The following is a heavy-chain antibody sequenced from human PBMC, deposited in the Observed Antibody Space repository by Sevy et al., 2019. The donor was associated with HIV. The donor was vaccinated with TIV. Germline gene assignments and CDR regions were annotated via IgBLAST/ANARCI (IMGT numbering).Heavy chain of an antibody. CDR2: ITSNGNTI. Sequence: GGSLRLSCAASGFIFSDRYMNWIRQAPGKGLEWIAYITSNGNTIYYADSVKGRFTISRDNAKNSLFLQMNSLRAEDTAVYYCASSLLVDGRWGPPCGMDVWGQGTTVTVSS. V-gene: IGHV3-11*01. D-gene: IGHD3-16*01. J-gene: IGHJ6*02. CDR1: GFIFSDRY. CDR3: ASSLLVDGRWGPPCGMDV.